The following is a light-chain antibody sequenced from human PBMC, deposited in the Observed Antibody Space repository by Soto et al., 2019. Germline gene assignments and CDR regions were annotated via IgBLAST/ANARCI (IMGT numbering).Light chain of an antibody. Sequence: QSVLTQPPSASGPPGQRVTVSCSGSSSNIASNTVNWYQQLPGTAQKLLTYRNDRRPSVVPDRFSASKSGTSASLAISGLQSEDEAYYYFASWDDSLNGHVFGTGTKVTVL. CDR1: SSNIASNT. V-gene: IGLV1-44*01. CDR2: RND. J-gene: IGLJ1*01. CDR3: ASWDDSLNGHV.